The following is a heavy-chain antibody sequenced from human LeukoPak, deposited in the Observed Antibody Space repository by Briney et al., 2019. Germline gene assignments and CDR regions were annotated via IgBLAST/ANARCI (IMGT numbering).Heavy chain of an antibody. V-gene: IGHV4-39*01. CDR1: GGSISGSNYY. J-gene: IGHJ4*01. CDR3: ARQPQQWQRIHIDD. Sequence: SETLSLTCTVSGGSISGSNYYWGWIRQPPGKGLEWIGRIYYSGSTYYNPSLKSRVTTSVDTSKNQFSLKLSSVTGADTAVYYCARQPQQWQRIHIDDWREQTLVTVSS. CDR2: IYYSGST. D-gene: IGHD6-19*01.